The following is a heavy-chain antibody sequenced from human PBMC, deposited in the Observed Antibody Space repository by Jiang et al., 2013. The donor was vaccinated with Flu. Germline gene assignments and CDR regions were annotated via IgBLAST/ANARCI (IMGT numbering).Heavy chain of an antibody. CDR3: VRHAFGYSGWHYFDS. J-gene: IGHJ4*02. CDR2: IGPSDSVH. V-gene: IGHV5-10-1*01. D-gene: IGHD6-19*01. Sequence: IGPSDSVHQTTSPSFEGHVTISADKSISTAYLQWSSLTASDTAIYYCVRHAFGYSGWHYFDSWGQGTLVTVSS.